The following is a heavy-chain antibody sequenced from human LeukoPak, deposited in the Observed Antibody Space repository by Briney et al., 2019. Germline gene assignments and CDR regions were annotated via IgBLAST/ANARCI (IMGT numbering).Heavy chain of an antibody. CDR3: ARGSRPLLPYSF. CDR2: IHHTGST. D-gene: IGHD3-22*01. CDR1: GGSFSGFY. Sequence: SETLSLTCAVYGGSFSGFYWTWIRQPPGKGLEWIGEIHHTGSTNYNPSLKTRVTISVDTSKNQFPLNLKSVTAADTAVYYCARGSRPLLPYSFWGQGTLVTVSS. V-gene: IGHV4-34*01. J-gene: IGHJ1*01.